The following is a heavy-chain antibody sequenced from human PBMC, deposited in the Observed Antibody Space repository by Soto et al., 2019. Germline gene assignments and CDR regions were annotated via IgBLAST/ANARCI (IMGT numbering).Heavy chain of an antibody. CDR1: GFTFSSYS. V-gene: IGHV3-48*02. J-gene: IGHJ4*02. D-gene: IGHD3-22*01. Sequence: PGGSLRLSCAASGFTFSSYSMNWVRQAPGKGLEWVSYISSSSSTIYYADSVKGRFTISRDNAKNSLYLQMNSLRDEDTAVYYCARVRNYYDSSGKMGLWGQGTLVTVSS. CDR2: ISSSSSTI. CDR3: ARVRNYYDSSGKMGL.